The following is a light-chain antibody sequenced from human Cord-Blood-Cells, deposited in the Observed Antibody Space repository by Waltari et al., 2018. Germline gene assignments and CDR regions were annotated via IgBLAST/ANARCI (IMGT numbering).Light chain of an antibody. CDR3: QQYYSTPFT. V-gene: IGKV4-1*01. CDR2: WAS. Sequence: DIVMTQSPDSLAVSLGERVTITCKSRQSVLYSSNNKNYLAWYQQKPGQPPKLLIFWASTRESGVPDRFSGSGSGTDFTLTISSLQAEDVAVYYCQQYYSTPFTFGPGTKWISN. CDR1: QSVLYSSNNKNY. J-gene: IGKJ3*01.